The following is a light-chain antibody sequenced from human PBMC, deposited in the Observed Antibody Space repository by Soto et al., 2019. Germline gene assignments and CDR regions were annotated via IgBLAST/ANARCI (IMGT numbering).Light chain of an antibody. J-gene: IGLJ1*01. CDR2: EVS. Sequence: QSVLTQPPSASGPPGQSVTISCTGTSSDIGAYIYVSWYQQHPGKAPKLMISEVSRRPSGVPERFSGSKSGNTASLTVSGLQADDEAHYYCSSYAGSNNFVFGTGTKVTVL. CDR3: SSYAGSNNFV. V-gene: IGLV2-8*01. CDR1: SSDIGAYIY.